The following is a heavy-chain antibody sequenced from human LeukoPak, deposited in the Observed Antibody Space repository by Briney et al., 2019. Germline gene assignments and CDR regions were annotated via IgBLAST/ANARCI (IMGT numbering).Heavy chain of an antibody. J-gene: IGHJ5*02. CDR3: ARDYDFWSGYYTGPGLFDP. D-gene: IGHD3-3*01. Sequence: PSETLSLTCAVYGGSFSGYYWSWIRQPPGKGLEWIGSIYYSGSTYYNPSLKSRVTISVDTSKNQFSLKLSSVTAADTAVYYCARDYDFWSGYYTGPGLFDPWGQGTLVTVSS. V-gene: IGHV4-34*01. CDR2: IYYSGST. CDR1: GGSFSGYY.